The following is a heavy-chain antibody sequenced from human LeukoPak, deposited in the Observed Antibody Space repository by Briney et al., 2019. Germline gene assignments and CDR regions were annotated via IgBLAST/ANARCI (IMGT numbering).Heavy chain of an antibody. Sequence: WASVKVSCKASGYTFTSHGISWVRQAPGQGLEWMGWISTYNGNTNYAQKLQGRVSMTTDTSTSTAYMDLRSLRSDDTAVYYCAKDQAVAGTGLDYWGQGTLVTVSS. J-gene: IGHJ4*02. V-gene: IGHV1-18*01. D-gene: IGHD6-19*01. CDR1: GYTFTSHG. CDR3: AKDQAVAGTGLDY. CDR2: ISTYNGNT.